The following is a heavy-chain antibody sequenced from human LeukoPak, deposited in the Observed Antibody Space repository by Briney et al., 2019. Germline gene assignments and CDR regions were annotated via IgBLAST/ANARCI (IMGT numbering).Heavy chain of an antibody. V-gene: IGHV3-23*01. D-gene: IGHD4-17*01. CDR3: ARPAMGDYVRFPNDY. CDR1: GFTFSSYS. J-gene: IGHJ4*02. Sequence: GGSLRLSCAASGFTFSSYSMSWVRQAPGKGLGWVSAISGGGGSTYYADSVKGRFPISRDNSTTTMYLQINSLRAEDTAPHYCARPAMGDYVRFPNDYWGPGTLVTVSS. CDR2: ISGGGGST.